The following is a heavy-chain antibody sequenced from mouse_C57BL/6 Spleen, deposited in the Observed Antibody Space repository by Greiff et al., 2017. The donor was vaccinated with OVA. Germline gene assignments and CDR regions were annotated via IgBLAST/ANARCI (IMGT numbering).Heavy chain of an antibody. CDR1: GYAFSSSW. V-gene: IGHV1-82*01. D-gene: IGHD2-4*01. Sequence: QVQLQQSGPELVKPGASVKISCKASGYAFSSSWMNWVKQRPGKGLEWIGRIYPGDGDTNYNGKFKGKATLTADKSSSTAYMQLSSLTSEDSAVYFCARIDYGWYFDVWGTGTTVTVSS. CDR2: IYPGDGDT. CDR3: ARIDYGWYFDV. J-gene: IGHJ1*03.